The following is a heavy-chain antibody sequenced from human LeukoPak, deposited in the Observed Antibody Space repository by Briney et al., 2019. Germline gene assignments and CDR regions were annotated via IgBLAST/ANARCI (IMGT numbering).Heavy chain of an antibody. CDR2: ISYDGSNK. CDR1: GVTFSSYG. J-gene: IGHJ4*02. Sequence: PGRSLRLSCAASGVTFSSYGMHWVRQAPGKGLEWVAVISYDGSNKYYADSVKGRFTISRDNSKNTLYLQMNSLRAEDTAVYYCASEPGYWGQGTLVTVSS. V-gene: IGHV3-30*03. CDR3: ASEPGY.